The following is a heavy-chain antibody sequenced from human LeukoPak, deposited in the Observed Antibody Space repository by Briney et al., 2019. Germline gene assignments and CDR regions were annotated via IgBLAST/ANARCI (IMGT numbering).Heavy chain of an antibody. CDR3: ASRPYSSSSGPRDY. CDR2: IYYSGST. D-gene: IGHD6-6*01. V-gene: IGHV4-39*01. CDR1: GGSISSSSYY. Sequence: SETLSLTCTVSGGSISSSSYYWGWIRQPPGKGLEWIGSIYYSGSTYYNPSLKSRVTISVDTSKNQFSLKLSSVTAADTAVYYCASRPYSSSSGPRDYWGQGTLVTVSS. J-gene: IGHJ4*02.